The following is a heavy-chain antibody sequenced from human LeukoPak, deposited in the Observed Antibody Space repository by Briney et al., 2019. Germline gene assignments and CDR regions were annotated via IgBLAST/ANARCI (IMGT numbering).Heavy chain of an antibody. CDR1: GLTFSSFA. Sequence: GGSLRLSCAASGLTFSSFAMSWVRQAPGKGLEWVSSISSSSSNIYYADSVKGRFTISRDNAKNSLYLQMNSLRAEDTAVYYCARVTEAPYYFDYWGQGTLVTVSS. V-gene: IGHV3-21*01. J-gene: IGHJ4*02. CDR3: ARVTEAPYYFDY. CDR2: ISSSSSNI.